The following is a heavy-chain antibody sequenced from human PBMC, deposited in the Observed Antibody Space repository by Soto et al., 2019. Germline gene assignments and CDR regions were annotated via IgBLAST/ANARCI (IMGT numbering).Heavy chain of an antibody. Sequence: EVQLVESGGGLVQPGGSLRLSCAASGFTFSSYEVNWVRQAPGKGLEWVSYISSSGSTIYYADSVKGRFTISRDNAKKSRYLQMNSLRAEDTSVYYCASALGIAVACGDCLGPGTLVTVFS. J-gene: IGHJ4*02. D-gene: IGHD6-19*01. CDR2: ISSSGSTI. V-gene: IGHV3-48*03. CDR1: GFTFSSYE. CDR3: ASALGIAVACGDC.